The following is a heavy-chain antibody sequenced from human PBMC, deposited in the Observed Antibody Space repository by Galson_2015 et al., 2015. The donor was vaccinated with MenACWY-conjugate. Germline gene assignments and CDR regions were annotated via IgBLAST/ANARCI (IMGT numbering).Heavy chain of an antibody. V-gene: IGHV3-23*01. CDR2: ISGSGGST. J-gene: IGHJ2*01. D-gene: IGHD2-15*01. CDR3: AKRSGNTGYDGYWYFEL. Sequence: SLRLSCAASEFTLSSYAMSWVRQAPGKGLEWVSSISGSGGSTDYADSVKGRFTVSRDNSKNTVFLQMNSLRTEDTAVYHCAKRSGNTGYDGYWYFELWGRGTLVTVSS. CDR1: EFTLSSYA.